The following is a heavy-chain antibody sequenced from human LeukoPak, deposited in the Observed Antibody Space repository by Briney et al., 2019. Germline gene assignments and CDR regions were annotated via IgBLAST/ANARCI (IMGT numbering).Heavy chain of an antibody. D-gene: IGHD6-13*01. Sequence: PSGTLSLTCAVSGGSISSSNWWSWVRQPPGKGLEWIGEIYHSGSTNYNPSLKSRVTISVDTSKNQFSLKLSSVTAADTAVYYCARGKKQQLYYGMDVWGQGTTVTVSS. J-gene: IGHJ6*02. CDR1: GGSISSSNW. V-gene: IGHV4-4*02. CDR3: ARGKKQQLYYGMDV. CDR2: IYHSGST.